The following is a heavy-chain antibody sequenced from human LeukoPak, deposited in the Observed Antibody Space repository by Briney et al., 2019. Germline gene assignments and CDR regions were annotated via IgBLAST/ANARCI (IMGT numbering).Heavy chain of an antibody. Sequence: PSETLSLTCTVSGGSISSGDYYWSWIRQPPGKGLEWIGYIYYSGSTYYNPSLKSRVTISVDTSKNQFSLKLSSVTAADTAVYYCAREDDILTLYYWGQGTLVTVSS. CDR3: AREDDILTLYY. CDR1: GGSISSGDYY. V-gene: IGHV4-30-4*01. CDR2: IYYSGST. D-gene: IGHD3-9*01. J-gene: IGHJ4*02.